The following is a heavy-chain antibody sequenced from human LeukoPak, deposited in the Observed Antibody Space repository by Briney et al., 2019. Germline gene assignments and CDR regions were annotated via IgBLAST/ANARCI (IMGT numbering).Heavy chain of an antibody. CDR2: MYNKGST. CDR3: ARDRQGIAVAGDALDI. J-gene: IGHJ3*02. D-gene: IGHD6-19*01. V-gene: IGHV4-59*01. CDR1: GGSIGSYY. Sequence: PSETLSLTCTVSGGSIGSYYWSWIRQPPGKGLEWIGYMYNKGSTSYNPSLKSRVTISVDTSKNQFSLKVRSVTAADTAVYYCARDRQGIAVAGDALDIWGQGTMVTISS.